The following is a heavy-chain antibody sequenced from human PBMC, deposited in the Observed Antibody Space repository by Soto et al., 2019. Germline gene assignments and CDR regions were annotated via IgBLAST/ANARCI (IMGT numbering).Heavy chain of an antibody. CDR1: GFTFSTYS. J-gene: IGHJ6*02. CDR2: IGTRSDI. D-gene: IGHD2-21*02. CDR3: AREETAWRLAYGLDV. Sequence: ESGGGLVKPGGSLRLSCVASGFTFSTYSMNWVRQAPGKGLEWVSTIGTRSDIYYAESVKGRFTISRDNAKNSLSLQMNSLRVEDTAVYYCAREETAWRLAYGLDVWGQGTAVTVSS. V-gene: IGHV3-21*01.